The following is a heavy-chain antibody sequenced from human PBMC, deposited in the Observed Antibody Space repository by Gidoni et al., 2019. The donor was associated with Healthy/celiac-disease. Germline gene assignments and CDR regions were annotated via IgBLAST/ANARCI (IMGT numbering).Heavy chain of an antibody. CDR3: AKDTEEMATLKTSLWVFDY. J-gene: IGHJ4*02. CDR1: GFTFDDYA. V-gene: IGHV3-9*01. D-gene: IGHD5-12*01. CDR2: ISWNSGSI. Sequence: EVQLVESGGGLVQPGRSLRLSCAASGFTFDDYAMHWVRQAPGKGLEWVSGISWNSGSIGYADSVKGRFTISRDNAKNSLYLQMNSLRAEDTALYYCAKDTEEMATLKTSLWVFDYWGQGTLVTVSS.